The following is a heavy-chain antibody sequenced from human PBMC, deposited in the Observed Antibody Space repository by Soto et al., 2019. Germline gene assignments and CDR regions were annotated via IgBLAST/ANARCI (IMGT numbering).Heavy chain of an antibody. D-gene: IGHD6-6*01. CDR3: ARDSSSSSATPYYYYYYMDV. V-gene: IGHV1-18*01. Sequence: ASVKVSCKASGYTFTSYGISWVRQAPGQGLEWMGWISAYNGNTNYAQKLQGRVTMTTDTSTSTAYMELSSLRSEDTAVYYCARDSSSSSATPYYYYYYMDVWGKGTTVTVSS. CDR1: GYTFTSYG. J-gene: IGHJ6*03. CDR2: ISAYNGNT.